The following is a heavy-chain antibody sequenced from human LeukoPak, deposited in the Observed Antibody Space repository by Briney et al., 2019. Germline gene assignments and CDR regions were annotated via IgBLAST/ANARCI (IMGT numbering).Heavy chain of an antibody. V-gene: IGHV1-69-2*01. Sequence: ASVKISCKVSGYTFTDYYMHWVQQAPGKGLEWMGLVDPEDGETIYAEEFQGRVTITADTATDTAYMELSSLRSEDTAVYYCATVYPHSGSYSRFRYPAYYFDYWGQGTLVTVSS. CDR3: ATVYPHSGSYSRFRYPAYYFDY. D-gene: IGHD1-26*01. CDR2: VDPEDGET. J-gene: IGHJ4*02. CDR1: GYTFTDYY.